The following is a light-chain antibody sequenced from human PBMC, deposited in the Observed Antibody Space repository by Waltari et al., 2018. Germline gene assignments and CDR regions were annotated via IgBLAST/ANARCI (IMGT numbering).Light chain of an antibody. CDR2: LGS. CDR1: QSLLQTNGYNY. J-gene: IGKJ5*01. V-gene: IGKV2-28*01. CDR3: MQALQTPIT. Sequence: DIVMTQSPLSLPVPPGEQASISCRSSQSLLQTNGYNYLDWYLQKPGQSPQVLIYLGSNRASGVPDRFSGSGSGTDFTLKISRVEAEDVGVYYCMQALQTPITFGQGTRLEIK.